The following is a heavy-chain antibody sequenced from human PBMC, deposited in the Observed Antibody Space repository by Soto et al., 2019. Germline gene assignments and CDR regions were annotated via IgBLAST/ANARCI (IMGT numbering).Heavy chain of an antibody. J-gene: IGHJ4*02. CDR3: ARHGDISTRRSANDY. CDR2: IDPSDSYT. V-gene: IGHV5-10-1*01. CDR1: VYSFTTYW. D-gene: IGHD6-6*01. Sequence: GETLKITRRGSVYSFTTYWISWFRQMPPKGLEWMGRIDPSDSYTNYSPSFRGHVTISTDKSISTAYLQWSSLKASDTAMYYCARHGDISTRRSANDYWGQGAMVTVSS.